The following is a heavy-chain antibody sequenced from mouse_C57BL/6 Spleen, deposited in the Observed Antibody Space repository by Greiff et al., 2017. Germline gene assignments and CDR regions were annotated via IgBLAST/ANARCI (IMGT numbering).Heavy chain of an antibody. Sequence: EVKVVESGGGLVQPGGSLSLSCAASGFTFTDYYMSWVRQPPGKALEWLGFIRNKANGYTTEYSASVKGRFTISRDNSQSILYLQMHALRAEDSATYYCARDGLNVGSPIYYDYDGYYFDYWGQGTTLTGSS. V-gene: IGHV7-3*01. CDR3: ARDGLNVGSPIYYDYDGYYFDY. CDR2: IRNKANGYTT. J-gene: IGHJ2*01. CDR1: GFTFTDYY. D-gene: IGHD2-4*01.